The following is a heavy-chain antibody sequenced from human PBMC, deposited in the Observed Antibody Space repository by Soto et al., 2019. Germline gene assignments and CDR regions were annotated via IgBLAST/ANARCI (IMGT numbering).Heavy chain of an antibody. CDR2: ISGSGGST. CDR3: AKSATTVTNNWFDP. D-gene: IGHD4-4*01. CDR1: GXTFSSYA. Sequence: GSLRLACAASGXTFSSYAMSWVRQAPGKGLEWVSAISGSGGSTYYADSVKGRFTISRDNSKNKLYLQMNGLREEETAVYYCAKSATTVTNNWFDPWGQGNLVTVS. V-gene: IGHV3-23*01. J-gene: IGHJ5*02.